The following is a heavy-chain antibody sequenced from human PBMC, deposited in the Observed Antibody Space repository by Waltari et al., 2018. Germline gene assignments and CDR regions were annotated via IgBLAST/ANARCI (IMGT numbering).Heavy chain of an antibody. J-gene: IGHJ6*04. CDR2: ISPNSGDT. CDR1: GYRFTDFY. Sequence: QVQLVQSGAEVKKPGASVKVSCRASGYRFTDFYIHWVRQAPGQGLEWMGWISPNSGDTKYAQKFQGRVTMTRDTSITTAYMEVSRLTSDDTAFYYCARAHHLDVWGKGTTVTVSS. V-gene: IGHV1-2*02. CDR3: ARAHHLDV.